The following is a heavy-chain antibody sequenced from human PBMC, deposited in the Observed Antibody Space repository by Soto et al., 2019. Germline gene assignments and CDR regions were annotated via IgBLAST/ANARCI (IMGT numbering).Heavy chain of an antibody. V-gene: IGHV4-39*01. CDR2: IYYSGST. CDR3: ARRGGYCSGGSCYETHFDY. J-gene: IGHJ4*02. D-gene: IGHD2-15*01. CDR1: GGSISSSSYY. Sequence: PSETLSLTCTVSGGSISSSSYYWGWIRQPPGKGLEWIGSIYYSGSTYYNPSLKSRVTISVDTSKNQFSLKLSSVTAADTAVYYCARRGGYCSGGSCYETHFDYWGQGTLVTVPS.